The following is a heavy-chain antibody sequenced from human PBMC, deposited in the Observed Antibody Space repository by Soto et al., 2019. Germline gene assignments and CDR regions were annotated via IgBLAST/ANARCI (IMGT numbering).Heavy chain of an antibody. D-gene: IGHD6-19*01. CDR3: ARHDGFSSGWIFDY. V-gene: IGHV4-30-2*03. CDR2: IYYSGNT. Sequence: SETLYLTCAVSGGSISSGGYAWSWIRQPPGKGLEWIGTIYYSGNTYYNPSLKSRVTISVDTSNNQLSLKLRSVTAADTAVYYCARHDGFSSGWIFDYWGHGTLVTVSS. CDR1: GGSISSGGYA. J-gene: IGHJ4*01.